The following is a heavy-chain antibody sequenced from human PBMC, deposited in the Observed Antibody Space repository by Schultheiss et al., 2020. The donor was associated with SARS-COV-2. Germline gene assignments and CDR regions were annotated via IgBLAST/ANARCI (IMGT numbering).Heavy chain of an antibody. D-gene: IGHD3-3*01. Sequence: LRLSCAASGFTFSSYSMNWVRQAPGKGLEWVSSISSSSSYIYYADSVKGRFTISRDNAKNSLYLQMNSLRAEDTAVYYCARAPDYDFWNYGMDVWGQGTTVTVSS. V-gene: IGHV3-21*01. CDR3: ARAPDYDFWNYGMDV. CDR2: ISSSSSYI. CDR1: GFTFSSYS. J-gene: IGHJ6*02.